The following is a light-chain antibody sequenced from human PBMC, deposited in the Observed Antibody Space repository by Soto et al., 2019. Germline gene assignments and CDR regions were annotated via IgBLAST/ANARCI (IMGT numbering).Light chain of an antibody. Sequence: EIVLTQSPATLYLSPEERATLSCRASQSLDGYLAWYQHKSGQAPRLLIYDASNRDTGIPARFSGSGSGTDFTLTISSLEPEDFAIYYCQQRTNWGVTFGGGTKVEIK. CDR2: DAS. CDR3: QQRTNWGVT. J-gene: IGKJ4*01. V-gene: IGKV3-11*01. CDR1: QSLDGY.